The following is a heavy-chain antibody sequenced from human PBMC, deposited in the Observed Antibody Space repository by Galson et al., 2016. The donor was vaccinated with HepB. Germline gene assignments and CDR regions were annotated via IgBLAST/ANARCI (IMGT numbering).Heavy chain of an antibody. CDR1: GFSLSTSGVA. CDR3: ARTGIAGRQVMDF. V-gene: IGHV2-5*02. J-gene: IGHJ6*02. CDR2: IYWDDTK. Sequence: PALVKPTQTLALTCTFSGFSLSTSGVAVGWIRQPPGKALEWLALIYWDDTKRYSRSLKSRLTVTQDTSKNQVVLTMTNMNPVDTGTYYCARTGIAGRQVMDFWGQGTTVTVSS. D-gene: IGHD6-6*01.